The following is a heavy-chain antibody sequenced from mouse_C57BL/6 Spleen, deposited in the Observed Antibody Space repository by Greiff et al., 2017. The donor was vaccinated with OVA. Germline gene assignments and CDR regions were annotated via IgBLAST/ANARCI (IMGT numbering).Heavy chain of an antibody. J-gene: IGHJ2*01. CDR2: INYDGSST. V-gene: IGHV5-16*01. CDR3: ARGGSSGYKDYLDY. CDR1: GFTFSDYY. D-gene: IGHD3-2*02. Sequence: EVKLVESEGGLVQPGSSMKLSCTASGFTFSDYYMAWVRQVPEKGLEWVANINYDGSSTYYLDSLKSRFIISRDNAKNILYLQMSSLKSEDTATYYCARGGSSGYKDYLDYWGQGTTLTVSS.